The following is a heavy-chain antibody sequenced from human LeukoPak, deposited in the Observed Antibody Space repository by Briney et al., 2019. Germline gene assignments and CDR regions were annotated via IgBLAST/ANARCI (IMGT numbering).Heavy chain of an antibody. D-gene: IGHD5-18*01. Sequence: PGGSLRLSCAASGFTFSTYGMHWVRQTPGKGLEWVAVISYDGSNKYYTDSMKGRFTISRDNSKNTLYLQMNSLRAEDTAVYYCARGSGYSYAFTGRERTKSRLDYWGPGTLVTVSS. CDR1: GFTFSTYG. V-gene: IGHV3-30*03. CDR2: ISYDGSNK. J-gene: IGHJ4*02. CDR3: ARGSGYSYAFTGRERTKSRLDY.